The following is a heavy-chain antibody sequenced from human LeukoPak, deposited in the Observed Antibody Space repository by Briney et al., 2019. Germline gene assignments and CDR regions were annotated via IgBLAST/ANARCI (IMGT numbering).Heavy chain of an antibody. CDR2: ISPFNGKT. Sequence: GASVKVSCKASGYTFITSGITWVRQAPGHGLKWMGWISPFNGKTRFAEEFQDRLTMTTDTPTRTAYMELSSLRSEDTAVYYCARHRNDAFDIWGQGTMVTVSS. CDR1: GYTFITSG. CDR3: ARHRNDAFDI. J-gene: IGHJ3*02. V-gene: IGHV1-18*01.